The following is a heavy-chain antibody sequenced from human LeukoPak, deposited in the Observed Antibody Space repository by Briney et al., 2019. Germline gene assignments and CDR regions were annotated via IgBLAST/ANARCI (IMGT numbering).Heavy chain of an antibody. V-gene: IGHV3-30-3*01. CDR2: ISYDGSNE. Sequence: GGSLRLSCAASGFTFSSYTMHWVRQAPGKGLEWVAVISYDGSNEYYEDSVKGRFTISRDSSRTTLYLQMISLRAEDTAAYYCARGPQYSGRIDYWGQGTLVTVSS. D-gene: IGHD1-26*01. J-gene: IGHJ4*02. CDR3: ARGPQYSGRIDY. CDR1: GFTFSSYT.